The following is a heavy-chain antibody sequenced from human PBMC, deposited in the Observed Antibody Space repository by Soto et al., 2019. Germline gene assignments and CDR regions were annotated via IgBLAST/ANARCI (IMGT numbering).Heavy chain of an antibody. Sequence: PGGSLRLSCAASGFTFSSYAMSWVRQAPGKGLEWVSAISGSGGSTYYADSVKGRFTISRDNSKNTLYLQMNSLRAEDTAVYYYAKATQTIQLWYLFDYWGQGTLVTVSS. CDR2: ISGSGGST. J-gene: IGHJ4*02. V-gene: IGHV3-23*01. D-gene: IGHD5-18*01. CDR3: AKATQTIQLWYLFDY. CDR1: GFTFSSYA.